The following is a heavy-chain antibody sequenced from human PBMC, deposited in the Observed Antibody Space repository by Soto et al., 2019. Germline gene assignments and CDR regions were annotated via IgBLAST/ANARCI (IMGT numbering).Heavy chain of an antibody. CDR1: VFTIGTSY. D-gene: IGHD2-15*01. J-gene: IGHJ5*02. V-gene: IGHV3-53*01. CDR2: IYGGGST. Sequence: PWWSLRLSCSASVFTIGTSYMSWFRQAPGKGLEWVSVIYGGGSTYYAESVRGRFTMSRDNSKNTVSLQMNSLTGADTAVYFCVRGGWTEWFDPWGQGTLVTVSS. CDR3: VRGGWTEWFDP.